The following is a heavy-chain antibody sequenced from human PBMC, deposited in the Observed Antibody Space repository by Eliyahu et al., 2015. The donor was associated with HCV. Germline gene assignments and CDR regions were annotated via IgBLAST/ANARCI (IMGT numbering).Heavy chain of an antibody. CDR3: ARHDYGAAYYFDY. CDR1: GGSISSVSYH. J-gene: IGHJ4*02. CDR2: FYYSGNT. Sequence: QLQLQESGPGLVKPSETLSLTCTVSGGSISSVSYHWGWIRQPPGKGLEWIGGFYYSGNTYYHPCLKSRVTISVDTSKNQFSLKLSSVTAADTAVYYCARHDYGAAYYFDYWGQGALVTVSS. V-gene: IGHV4-39*01. D-gene: IGHD4-17*01.